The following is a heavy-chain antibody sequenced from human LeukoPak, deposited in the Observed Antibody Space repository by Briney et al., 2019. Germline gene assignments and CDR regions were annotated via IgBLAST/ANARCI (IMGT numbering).Heavy chain of an antibody. CDR3: ARIEPKWLHLDY. D-gene: IGHD5-24*01. CDR2: INPKSGDT. V-gene: IGHV1-2*02. J-gene: IGHJ4*02. CDR1: GYTFTDYH. Sequence: GASVKVSCKASGYTFTDYHIHWVRQAPGQGREGMGWINPKSGDTDYLQKFQGRLTVIRDTSISTAYMELSRLTSDDTAMYYCARIEPKWLHLDYWGQGALVTVSS.